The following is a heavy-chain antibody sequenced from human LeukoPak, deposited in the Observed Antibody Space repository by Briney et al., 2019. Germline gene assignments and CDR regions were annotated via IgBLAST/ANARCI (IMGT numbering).Heavy chain of an antibody. V-gene: IGHV3-9*03. CDR1: GFTFDDYA. D-gene: IGHD6-13*01. CDR3: AKDQSCSPYYYMDV. CDR2: ISWNSGSI. J-gene: IGHJ6*03. Sequence: PGRSLRLSCAASGFTFDDYAMHSVRQAPGKGLEWVSGISWNSGSIGYADSVKGRFTISRDNAKNSLYLQMDSLRAEDMALYYCAKDQSCSPYYYMDVWGKGTTVTVSS.